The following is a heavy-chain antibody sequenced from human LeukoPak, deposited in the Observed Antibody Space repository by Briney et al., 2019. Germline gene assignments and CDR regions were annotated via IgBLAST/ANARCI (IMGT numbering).Heavy chain of an antibody. CDR2: ISAYNGNT. Sequence: GASVKVSCKASGYTFTGYYMHWVRQAPGQGLEWMGWISAYNGNTNYAQKLQGRVTTTTDTSTSTAYMELRSLRPDDTAVYYCARYYYDFWSGSEYYFDYWGQGTLVTVSS. D-gene: IGHD3-3*01. J-gene: IGHJ4*02. CDR3: ARYYYDFWSGSEYYFDY. V-gene: IGHV1-18*04. CDR1: GYTFTGYY.